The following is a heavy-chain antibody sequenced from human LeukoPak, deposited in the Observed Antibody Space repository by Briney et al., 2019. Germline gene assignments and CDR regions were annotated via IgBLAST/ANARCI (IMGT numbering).Heavy chain of an antibody. CDR3: GSIVVVPAARVADAFDI. D-gene: IGHD2-2*01. J-gene: IGHJ3*02. CDR1: GFTFSSYG. Sequence: GGSLRLSCAASGFTFSSYGMHWVRQAPGKGLEWVAFIRYDGSNKYYADSVKGRFTISRDNSKNTLYLQMNSLRAEDMAVYYCGSIVVVPAARVADAFDIWGQGTMVTVSS. V-gene: IGHV3-30*02. CDR2: IRYDGSNK.